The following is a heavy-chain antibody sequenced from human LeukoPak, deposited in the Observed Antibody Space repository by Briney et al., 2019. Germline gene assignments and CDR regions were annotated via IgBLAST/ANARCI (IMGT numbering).Heavy chain of an antibody. CDR3: ARHAVEAASRWFDP. V-gene: IGHV4-34*01. CDR1: GGSFSGYY. CDR2: INHSGST. J-gene: IGHJ5*02. Sequence: SETLSLTCAVYGGSFSGYYWSWIRQPPGKGLEWIGEINHSGSTNYNPSLKSRVTISVDTSKKQFSLKLSSVTAADTAVYYCARHAVEAASRWFDPWGQGTLVTVSS. D-gene: IGHD1-1*01.